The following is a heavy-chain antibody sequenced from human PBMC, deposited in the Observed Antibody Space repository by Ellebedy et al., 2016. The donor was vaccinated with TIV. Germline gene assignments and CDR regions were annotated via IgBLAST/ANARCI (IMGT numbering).Heavy chain of an antibody. D-gene: IGHD2-15*01. CDR3: AAGTGYSDLDY. Sequence: GGSLRLXCTASGFIFSYAWMNWVRQAPGKGLEWVARIKAKTDGATRDLAAPVKGRFIISRDDSKNTVSLQMDSLKTDDTAVYYCAAGTGYSDLDYWGQGTLVTVSS. CDR2: IKAKTDGATR. V-gene: IGHV3-15*07. J-gene: IGHJ4*02. CDR1: GFIFSYAW.